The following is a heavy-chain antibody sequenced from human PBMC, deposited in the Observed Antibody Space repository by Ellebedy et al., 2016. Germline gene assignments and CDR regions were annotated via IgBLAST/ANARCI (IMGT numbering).Heavy chain of an antibody. CDR3: ARPRPGDDAFDI. J-gene: IGHJ3*02. Sequence: ASVKVSCKGSGYSFTSYWIGWVRQMPGKGLEWMGIIYPGDSDTRYSPSFQGQVTISADKSISTAYLQWSSLKASDTAMYYCARPRPGDDAFDIWGQGTMVTVSS. CDR1: GYSFTSYW. D-gene: IGHD7-27*01. V-gene: IGHV5-51*01. CDR2: IYPGDSDT.